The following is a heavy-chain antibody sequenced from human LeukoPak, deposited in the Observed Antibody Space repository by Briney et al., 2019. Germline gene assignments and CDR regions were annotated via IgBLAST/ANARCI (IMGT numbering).Heavy chain of an antibody. CDR1: GFTFSNYL. V-gene: IGHV3-30*03. D-gene: IGHD3-22*01. J-gene: IGHJ4*02. Sequence: GGSLRLSCAASGFTFSNYLMPWVRQTPGKGLEWVAIISYDGSNKYYADSVKGRFTISRDNSKNTLYLQMNSLGAEDTAVYYCARDHRRYYYDSTGYYFDYWGQGTLVTVSS. CDR2: ISYDGSNK. CDR3: ARDHRRYYYDSTGYYFDY.